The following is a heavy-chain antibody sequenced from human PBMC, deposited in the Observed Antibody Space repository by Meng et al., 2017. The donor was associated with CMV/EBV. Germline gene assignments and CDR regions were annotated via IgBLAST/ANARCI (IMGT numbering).Heavy chain of an antibody. CDR3: AKDRISRDIVVVVAASFLDY. D-gene: IGHD2-15*01. Sequence: SLRLSCAASGFPFSSYGMHWVRQAPGKGLEWVAFIRYDGSNKYYADSVKGRFTSSRDNSKNTLYLQMNSLRAEDTAVYYCAKDRISRDIVVVVAASFLDYWGQGTL. CDR2: IRYDGSNK. V-gene: IGHV3-30*02. CDR1: GFPFSSYG. J-gene: IGHJ4*02.